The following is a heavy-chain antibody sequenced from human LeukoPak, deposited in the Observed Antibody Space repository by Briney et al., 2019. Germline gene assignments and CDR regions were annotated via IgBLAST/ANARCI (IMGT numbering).Heavy chain of an antibody. D-gene: IGHD4-23*01. Sequence: PSETLSLTCTVSGGSISIYYWSWIRQPPGKGLEWIGYIYYSGSTNYNPSLKSRVTISVDTSKNQFSLKLSSVTAADTAVYYCARLAVAPGYYYYYMDVWGKGTTVTVSS. J-gene: IGHJ6*03. CDR1: GGSISIYY. CDR2: IYYSGST. V-gene: IGHV4-59*12. CDR3: ARLAVAPGYYYYYMDV.